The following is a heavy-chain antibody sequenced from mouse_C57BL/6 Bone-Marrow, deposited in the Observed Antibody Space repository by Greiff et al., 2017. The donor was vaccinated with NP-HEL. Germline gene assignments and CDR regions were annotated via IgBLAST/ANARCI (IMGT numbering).Heavy chain of an antibody. CDR2: ISSGSSTI. V-gene: IGHV5-17*01. Sequence: EVHLVESGGGLVKPGGSLKLSCAASGFTFSDYGMHWVRQAPEKGLEWVAYISSGSSTIYYADTVKGRFTISRDNAKNTLFLQMTSLRSEDTAMYYCARSRDGYYPAWFAYWGQGTLVTVSA. CDR1: GFTFSDYG. CDR3: ARSRDGYYPAWFAY. D-gene: IGHD2-3*01. J-gene: IGHJ3*01.